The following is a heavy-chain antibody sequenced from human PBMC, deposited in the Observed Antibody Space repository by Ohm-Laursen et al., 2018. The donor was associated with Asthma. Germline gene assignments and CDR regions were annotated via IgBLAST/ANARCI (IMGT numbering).Heavy chain of an antibody. D-gene: IGHD2-15*01. CDR1: GGSISSGGSY. J-gene: IGHJ3*02. Sequence: SQTLSLTCTVSGGSISSGGSYWSWIRQLPGKGLEWIGYIYYTGSTYYNPSLKSRVTISVDTSKNQFSLKLSSVTAADTAVYYCARVEGSPRDAFDIWGQGTMVTVSS. CDR3: ARVEGSPRDAFDI. V-gene: IGHV4-31*03. CDR2: IYYTGST.